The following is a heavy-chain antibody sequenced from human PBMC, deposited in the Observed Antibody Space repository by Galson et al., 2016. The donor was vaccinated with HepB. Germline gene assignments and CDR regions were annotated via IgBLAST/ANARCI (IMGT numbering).Heavy chain of an antibody. CDR1: GFTFKYHA. D-gene: IGHD2-2*01. CDR2: ISDGGPA. V-gene: IGHV3-23*01. Sequence: SLRLSCAASGFTFKYHAMSWVRRAPGSGLEWVAVISDGGPAHYADSVKGRFTISRDNSKNTVYLQMDSLRAEDRAEYYCARVSGPWVGVPAAKVYFDFWGQGTLVIVSS. J-gene: IGHJ4*02. CDR3: ARVSGPWVGVPAAKVYFDF.